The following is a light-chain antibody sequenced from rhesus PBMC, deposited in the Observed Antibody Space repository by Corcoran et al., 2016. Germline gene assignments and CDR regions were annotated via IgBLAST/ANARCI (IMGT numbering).Light chain of an antibody. CDR2: DAL. CDR3: QQGNSNPLT. V-gene: IGKV1-28*02. Sequence: DIQMTQSPSSLSAPAGDTVTITCRASQGIPSYLNWFQQKPGKAPKLLIYDALNLESGVPSRFSGSGSGTEFTLTISSLQPEDFATYYCQQGNSNPLTFGGGTKVELK. CDR1: QGIPSY. J-gene: IGKJ4*01.